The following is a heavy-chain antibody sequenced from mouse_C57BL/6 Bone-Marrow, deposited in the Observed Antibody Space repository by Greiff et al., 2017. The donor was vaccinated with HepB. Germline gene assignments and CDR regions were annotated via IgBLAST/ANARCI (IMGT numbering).Heavy chain of an antibody. CDR3: ARQRVKRGYYAMDY. Sequence: EVMLVESGGDLVKPGGSLKLSCAASGFTFSSYGMSWVRQTPDKRLEWVATISSGGSYTYYPDSVKGRFTISRDNAKNTLYLQMSSLKSEDTAMYYCARQRVKRGYYAMDYWGQRSSVTVSS. J-gene: IGHJ4*01. CDR2: ISSGGSYT. D-gene: IGHD2-2*01. V-gene: IGHV5-6*02. CDR1: GFTFSSYG.